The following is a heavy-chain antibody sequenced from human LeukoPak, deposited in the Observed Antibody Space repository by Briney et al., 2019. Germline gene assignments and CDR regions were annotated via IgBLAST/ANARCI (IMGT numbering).Heavy chain of an antibody. CDR2: IYYSGST. V-gene: IGHV4-39*07. Sequence: PSETLSLTCTVSGGSISSSSYYWGWIRQPPGKGLEWIGSIYYSGSTYYNPSLKSRVTISVDTSKNQFSLKLSSVTAADTAVYYCARVSRYSGSYYNYWGQGTLVTVSS. CDR1: GGSISSSSYY. D-gene: IGHD1-26*01. CDR3: ARVSRYSGSYYNY. J-gene: IGHJ4*02.